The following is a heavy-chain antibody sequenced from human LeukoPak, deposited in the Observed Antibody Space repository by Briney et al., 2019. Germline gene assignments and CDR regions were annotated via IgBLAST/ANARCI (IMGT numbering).Heavy chain of an antibody. CDR2: FDPEDGET. V-gene: IGHV1-24*01. Sequence: ASVKVSCKVSGYTLTELFMHWVRQAPGKGLEWMGGFDPEDGETVYAQKFQGRVTMTGDTSTDTAYMELSSVRSEDTSVYYCATDPVPAARGIGIYYYMDVWGKGTTVTVSS. CDR3: ATDPVPAARGIGIYYYMDV. CDR1: GYTLTELF. J-gene: IGHJ6*03. D-gene: IGHD2-2*01.